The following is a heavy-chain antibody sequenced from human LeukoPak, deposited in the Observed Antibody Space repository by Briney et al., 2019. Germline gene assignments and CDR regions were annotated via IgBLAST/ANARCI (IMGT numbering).Heavy chain of an antibody. V-gene: IGHV3-7*01. CDR1: GFSFSTYW. D-gene: IGHD7-27*01. CDR3: SREHVVTGEYYFDY. CDR2: IKQDGSEK. J-gene: IGHJ4*02. Sequence: GGSLRLSCAASGFSFSTYWMSWVRQAPGKGLEWVANIKQDGSEKYYVDSVKGRFTISRDNAKNSLYLQMNSLRVEDTAVYYCSREHVVTGEYYFDYWGQGTLVTVSS.